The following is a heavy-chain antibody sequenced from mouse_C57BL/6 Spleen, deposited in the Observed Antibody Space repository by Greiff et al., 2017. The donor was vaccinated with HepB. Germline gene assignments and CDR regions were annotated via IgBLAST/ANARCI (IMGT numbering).Heavy chain of an antibody. J-gene: IGHJ4*01. CDR3: ASGNWDDYYAMDY. CDR1: GYTFTGYW. D-gene: IGHD4-1*01. Sequence: VKLMESVAELMKPGASVKLSCKATGYTFTGYWIEWVKQRPGHGLEWIGEILPGSGSTNYNEKFKGKATFTADTSSNTAYMQLSSLTTEDSAIYYCASGNWDDYYAMDYWGQGTSVTVSS. CDR2: ILPGSGST. V-gene: IGHV1-9*01.